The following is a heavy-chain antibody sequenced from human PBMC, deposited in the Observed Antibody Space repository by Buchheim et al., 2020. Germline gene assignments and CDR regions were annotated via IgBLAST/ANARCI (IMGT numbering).Heavy chain of an antibody. CDR1: GGSFSGYY. CDR2: INHSGST. V-gene: IGHV4-34*01. Sequence: QVQLQQWGAGLLKPSETLSLTCAVYGGSFSGYYWSWIRQPPGKGLEWIGEINHSGSTNYNPSLKSRVTISVDTSKNQFSLKLSSVTAADTAVYYCARVSRAAGTGFGFDPWGQGTL. J-gene: IGHJ5*02. D-gene: IGHD6-13*01. CDR3: ARVSRAAGTGFGFDP.